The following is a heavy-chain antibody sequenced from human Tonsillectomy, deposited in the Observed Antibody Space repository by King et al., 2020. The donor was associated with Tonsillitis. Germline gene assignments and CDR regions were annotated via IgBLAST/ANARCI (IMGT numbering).Heavy chain of an antibody. V-gene: IGHV3-9*01. D-gene: IGHD3-3*01. Sequence: VQLVESGGGLVQPGRSLRLSCAASGFTFDDYAMHWVRQAPGKGLEWVSGISWNSGIIGYADSVKGRFTISRDNAKNSLYLQMNSLRAEDTALYYCAKDIIRYDFWGGSDYWGQGTLVTVSS. CDR2: ISWNSGII. J-gene: IGHJ4*02. CDR1: GFTFDDYA. CDR3: AKDIIRYDFWGGSDY.